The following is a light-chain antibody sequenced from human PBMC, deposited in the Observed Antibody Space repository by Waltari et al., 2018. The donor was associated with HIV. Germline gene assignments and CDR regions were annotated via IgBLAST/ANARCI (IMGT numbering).Light chain of an antibody. CDR1: SSDVGASNY. J-gene: IGLJ2*01. V-gene: IGLV2-8*01. CDR3: SSYAGSKVL. CDR2: EVT. Sequence: QSALTQPPSASGSPGQSVTISCTGTSSDVGASNYVSWYQQYPGKAPKLMIYEVTKRPSGVPDRFSGSKSGNTASLTVSGLQAEDEADYYCSSYAGSKVLFGGGTELTVL.